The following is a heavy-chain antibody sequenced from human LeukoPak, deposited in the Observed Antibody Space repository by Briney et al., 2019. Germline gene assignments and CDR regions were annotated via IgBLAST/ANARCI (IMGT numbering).Heavy chain of an antibody. CDR1: GYTFTSYD. CDR3: ARGRGYCSGGSCLDAFDI. J-gene: IGHJ3*02. CDR2: MNPNSGNT. Sequence: ASVKVSCKASGYTFTSYDINWVRPATGQGLEWMGWMNPNSGNTGYAQKFQGRVTMTRNTSISTAYMELSSLRSEDTAVYYCARGRGYCSGGSCLDAFDIWGQGTMVTVSS. V-gene: IGHV1-8*01. D-gene: IGHD2-15*01.